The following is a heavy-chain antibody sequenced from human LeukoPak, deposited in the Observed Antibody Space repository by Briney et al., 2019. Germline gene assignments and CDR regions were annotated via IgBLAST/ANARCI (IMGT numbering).Heavy chain of an antibody. CDR3: ARENYYDTSGYYSY. Sequence: GGSLRLSCAASGFTFRTSGMNWVRQAPGKGLEWVSSISSSSSYIYYADSVKGRFTISRDNAKNSLYLQMNSLRAEDTAVYYCARENYYDTSGYYSYWGQGTLVTVSS. CDR2: ISSSSSYI. D-gene: IGHD3-22*01. CDR1: GFTFRTSG. V-gene: IGHV3-21*01. J-gene: IGHJ4*02.